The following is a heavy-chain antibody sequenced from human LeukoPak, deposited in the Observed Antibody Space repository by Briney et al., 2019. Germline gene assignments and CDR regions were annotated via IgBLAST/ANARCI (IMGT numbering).Heavy chain of an antibody. CDR2: IRYDGSNK. J-gene: IGHJ6*03. Sequence: GGSLRLSCAASGFTFSSYGMHWVRQAPGKGLEWVAFIRYDGSNKYYADSVKGRFTISRDNSKNTLYLQMNSLRAEDTAVYYCAKGDLVRPRAPNMDVWGKGTTVTVSS. V-gene: IGHV3-30*02. D-gene: IGHD2-8*01. CDR1: GFTFSSYG. CDR3: AKGDLVRPRAPNMDV.